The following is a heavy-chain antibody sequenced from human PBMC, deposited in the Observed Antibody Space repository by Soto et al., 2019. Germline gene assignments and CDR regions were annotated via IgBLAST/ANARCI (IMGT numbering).Heavy chain of an antibody. CDR3: AREVVAMNDAFDI. V-gene: IGHV4-31*03. CDR1: GGSISSGGYY. D-gene: IGHD2-15*01. Sequence: QVQLQESGPGLVKPSQTLSLTCTVSGGSISSGGYYWSWIRQHPGKGLEWIGYIYYSGSTYYNPSLKSSVSISVDTSKNQFSRKLSTVTAADTAVYYCAREVVAMNDAFDILGQGTMVTVSS. J-gene: IGHJ3*02. CDR2: IYYSGST.